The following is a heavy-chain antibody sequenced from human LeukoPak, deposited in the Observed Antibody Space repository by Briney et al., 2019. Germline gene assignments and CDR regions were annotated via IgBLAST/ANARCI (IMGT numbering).Heavy chain of an antibody. D-gene: IGHD6-13*01. J-gene: IGHJ3*02. V-gene: IGHV1-18*01. Sequence: ASVKVPCKASGYRFDSYGLSWVRQAPGQGLEWMGWISPFNGDTNYAQKFQGTVTMTTDTSTSTAYMELSSLRSEDTAVYYCATDQQLSDAFDIWGQGTMVTVSS. CDR2: ISPFNGDT. CDR3: ATDQQLSDAFDI. CDR1: GYRFDSYG.